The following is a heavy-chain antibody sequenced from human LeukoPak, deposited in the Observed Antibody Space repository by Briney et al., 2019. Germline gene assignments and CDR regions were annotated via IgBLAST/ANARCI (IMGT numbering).Heavy chain of an antibody. CDR3: ARVGHYDFWGSTYYYYGMDV. CDR2: INHGGST. J-gene: IGHJ6*02. D-gene: IGHD3-3*01. V-gene: IGHV4-34*01. CDR1: GGSFSGYY. Sequence: SETLSLTCAVYGGSFSGYYWSWIRQPPGKGLGWIGEINHGGSTNYNPSLKSRVTISVDTSKNQFSLKLSSVTAADTAVYYCARVGHYDFWGSTYYYYGMDVWGQGTTVTVSS.